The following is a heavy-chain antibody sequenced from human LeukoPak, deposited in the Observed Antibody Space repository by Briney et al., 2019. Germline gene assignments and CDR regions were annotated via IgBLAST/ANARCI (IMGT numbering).Heavy chain of an antibody. J-gene: IGHJ6*03. CDR2: IKSKTDGGTT. CDR3: TTDSQYYDFWSGYSRGYYYYYMDV. D-gene: IGHD3-3*01. Sequence: GGSLRLSCAASGFTFSSYAMSWVRQAPGKGLEWVGRIKSKTDGGTTDYAAPVKGRFTISRDDSKNTLYLQMNSLKTEDTAVYYCTTDSQYYDFWSGYSRGYYYYYMDVWGKGTTVTVSS. CDR1: GFTFSSYA. V-gene: IGHV3-15*01.